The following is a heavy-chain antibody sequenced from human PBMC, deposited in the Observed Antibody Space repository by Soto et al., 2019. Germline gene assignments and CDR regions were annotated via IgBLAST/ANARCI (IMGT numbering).Heavy chain of an antibody. V-gene: IGHV3-66*01. Sequence: EVQLVESGGGLVQPGGSLRLSCAAYGFTVSSNYMSWVRQAPGKGLEWVSVIYSGGSTYYADSVKGRFTISRDNSKNTLYLQMNSLRAEDTAVYYCARGYGDYEDYFDYWGQGTLVTVSS. J-gene: IGHJ4*02. CDR1: GFTVSSNY. D-gene: IGHD4-17*01. CDR2: IYSGGST. CDR3: ARGYGDYEDYFDY.